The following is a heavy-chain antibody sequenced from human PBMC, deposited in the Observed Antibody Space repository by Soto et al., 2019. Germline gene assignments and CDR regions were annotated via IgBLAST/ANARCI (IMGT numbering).Heavy chain of an antibody. Sequence: PGGSLRLSCAASGFTFSTYGMNWVRQAPGKGLEWVSSISSSGSYIYYADSVKGRFTISRDNAKNSLYLQMNSLRAEDTAVYYCAKDFGSSPPLVDYWGQGTLVTVCS. V-gene: IGHV3-21*04. CDR2: ISSSGSYI. CDR3: AKDFGSSPPLVDY. D-gene: IGHD1-26*01. CDR1: GFTFSTYG. J-gene: IGHJ4*02.